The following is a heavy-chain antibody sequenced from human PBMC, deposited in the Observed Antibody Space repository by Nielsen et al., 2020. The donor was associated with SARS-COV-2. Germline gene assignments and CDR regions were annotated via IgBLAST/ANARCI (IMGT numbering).Heavy chain of an antibody. CDR3: AKDRGGDFWSGNWLRHYYYMDV. V-gene: IGHV3-23*01. D-gene: IGHD3-3*01. J-gene: IGHJ6*03. CDR1: GFTFSSYA. Sequence: GSLKISCAASGFTFSSYAMSWVRQAPGEGLEWVSAISGSGGSTYYADSVKGRFTISRDNSKNTLYLQMNSLRAEDTAVYYCAKDRGGDFWSGNWLRHYYYMDVWGKGTTVTVSS. CDR2: ISGSGGST.